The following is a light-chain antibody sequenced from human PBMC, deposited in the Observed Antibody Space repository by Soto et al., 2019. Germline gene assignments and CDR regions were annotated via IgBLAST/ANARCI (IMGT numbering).Light chain of an antibody. CDR2: GNK. J-gene: IGLJ1*01. CDR3: QSYDSSLSRV. Sequence: SVLTQSPPVSGAPGQRVTISCTGSSSKNGAGYDLHWYQQLPGTAPKLLIYGNKNRPSGVPDRFSASKSGTSASLAIAGLQAEDEADYYCQSYDSSLSRVFGTGTKVTVL. CDR1: SSKNGAGYD. V-gene: IGLV1-40*01.